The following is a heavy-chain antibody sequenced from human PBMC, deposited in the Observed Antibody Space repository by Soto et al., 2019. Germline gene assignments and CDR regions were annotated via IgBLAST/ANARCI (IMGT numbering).Heavy chain of an antibody. CDR2: ISAYNGNT. V-gene: IGHV1-18*01. CDR1: GYTFTSYG. J-gene: IGHJ4*02. Sequence: GASVKVSCKASGYTFTSYGISWVRQAPGQGLEWMGWISAYNGNTNYAQKLQGRVTMTTDTSTSTAYMELRSLRSDDTAVYYCARDWDVVVPAAIDYWGQGTLVTAPQ. D-gene: IGHD2-2*01. CDR3: ARDWDVVVPAAIDY.